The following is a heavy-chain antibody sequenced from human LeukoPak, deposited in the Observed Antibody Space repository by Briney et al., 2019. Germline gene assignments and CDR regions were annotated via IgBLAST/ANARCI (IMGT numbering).Heavy chain of an antibody. Sequence: GGSLRLSCAASGFTFSSYAMSWVRQAPGKGLEWVSAISGGGSTYYADSVKGRFTISRDNSKNTLYLQMNSLRAEDTAVYYCAKGDSSGYYYVRSWFDPWGQGTLVTVSS. V-gene: IGHV3-23*01. CDR1: GFTFSSYA. D-gene: IGHD3-22*01. CDR3: AKGDSSGYYYVRSWFDP. CDR2: ISGGGST. J-gene: IGHJ5*02.